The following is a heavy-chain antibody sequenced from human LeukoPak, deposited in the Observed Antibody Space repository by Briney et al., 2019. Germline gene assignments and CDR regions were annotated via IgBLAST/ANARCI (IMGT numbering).Heavy chain of an antibody. CDR3: AKAAFSSWTSGGLNR. J-gene: IGHJ5*02. Sequence: HPGGSLRLSCAASGFTFDDYAMHWVRQAPGKGLEWVSGISWNSGSIGYADSVKGRFTIPRDNAKNSLYLQMNSLRTEDTALYYCAKAAFSSWTSGGLNRWGQGTLVTVSS. V-gene: IGHV3-9*01. CDR2: ISWNSGSI. D-gene: IGHD6-13*01. CDR1: GFTFDDYA.